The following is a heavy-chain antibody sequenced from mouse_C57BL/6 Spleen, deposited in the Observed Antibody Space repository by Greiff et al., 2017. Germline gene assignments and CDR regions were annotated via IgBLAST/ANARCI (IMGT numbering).Heavy chain of an antibody. D-gene: IGHD1-1*01. CDR2: IDPSDSET. Sequence: VQLKQPGAELVRPGSSVKLSCKASGYTFTSYWMHWVKQRPIQGLEWIGNIDPSDSETHYNQKFKDKATLTVAKSSSTAYMQLSSLTSEDSAVYYCASAPFTTVVATDYFDYWGQGTTLTVSS. CDR1: GYTFTSYW. V-gene: IGHV1-52*01. J-gene: IGHJ2*01. CDR3: ASAPFTTVVATDYFDY.